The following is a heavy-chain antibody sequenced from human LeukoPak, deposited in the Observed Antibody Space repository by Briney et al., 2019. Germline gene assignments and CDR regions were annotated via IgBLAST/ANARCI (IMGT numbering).Heavy chain of an antibody. D-gene: IGHD3-22*01. V-gene: IGHV1-18*01. CDR1: GYTFTSYG. CDR2: ISAYNGNT. CDR3: ARDYDSSGYCYPLNWFDP. J-gene: IGHJ5*02. Sequence: ASVKVSCKASGYTFTSYGISWVRQAPGQGLEWMGWISAYNGNTNYAQKLQGRVTMTTDTSTSTAYMELRSLRSDDTAVYYCARDYDSSGYCYPLNWFDPWGQGTLDTVSS.